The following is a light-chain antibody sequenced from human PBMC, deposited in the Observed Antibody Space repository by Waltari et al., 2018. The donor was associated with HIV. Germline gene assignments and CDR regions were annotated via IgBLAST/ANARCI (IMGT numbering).Light chain of an antibody. CDR1: NRNIGFFNL. CDR2: GVT. J-gene: IGLJ2*01. V-gene: IGLV2-14*01. CDR3: NSYASDDTVV. Sequence: QSALTQPDSVSGSPGQSLTISCTGTNRNIGFFNLVSWYRQYPGKAPQLIISGVTSRPSGISSRFSGSKSGNTASLTISGLQVDDEADYYCNSYASDDTVVFGGGTKLTVL.